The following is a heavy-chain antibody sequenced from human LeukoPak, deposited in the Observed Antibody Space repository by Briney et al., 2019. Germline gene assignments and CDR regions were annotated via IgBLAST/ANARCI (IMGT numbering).Heavy chain of an antibody. CDR3: ARKVHYDISTGYPTGHFDY. Sequence: SETLSLTCAVYGGSFSGYYWSWIRQPPGKGLEWIGEINHSGSTNYNPSLKSRVTISVDTSKNQFSLKLSSVTAADTAVYYCARKVHYDISTGYPTGHFDYWGQGTLVTVSS. J-gene: IGHJ4*02. CDR2: INHSGST. D-gene: IGHD3-9*01. CDR1: GGSFSGYY. V-gene: IGHV4-34*01.